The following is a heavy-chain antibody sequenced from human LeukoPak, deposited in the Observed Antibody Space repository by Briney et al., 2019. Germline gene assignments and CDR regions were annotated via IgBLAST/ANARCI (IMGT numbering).Heavy chain of an antibody. D-gene: IGHD3-9*01. CDR2: IYTSGST. Sequence: SETLSLTCAVSGGSISSSNWWSWIRQPAGKGLEWIGRIYTSGSTNYNPSLKSRVTITVDTSKNQFSLKLSSVTAADTAVYYCAGGVRYFDWLYDYWGQGTLVTVSS. CDR3: AGGVRYFDWLYDY. CDR1: GGSISSSNW. V-gene: IGHV4-61*02. J-gene: IGHJ4*02.